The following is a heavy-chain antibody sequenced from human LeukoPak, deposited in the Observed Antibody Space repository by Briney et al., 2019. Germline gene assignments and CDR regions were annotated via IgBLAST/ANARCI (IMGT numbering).Heavy chain of an antibody. CDR3: AKAHPGFDY. CDR2: ISYDGSNI. V-gene: IGHV3-30*18. Sequence: XGSLRLSCAASGFTFSSYGLHWVRQAXGKGLEWVAVISYDGSNIYYADSVKGRFTISRDNSKNTLFLQMNSLRAEDTAVYYCAKAHPGFDYWGQGTLVTVSS. CDR1: GFTFSSYG. J-gene: IGHJ4*02.